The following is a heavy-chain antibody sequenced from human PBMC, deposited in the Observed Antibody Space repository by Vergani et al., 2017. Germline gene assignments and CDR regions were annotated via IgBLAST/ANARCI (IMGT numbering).Heavy chain of an antibody. J-gene: IGHJ6*02. Sequence: LEESGGGSVKPGGSLRLSCAASGFKFSDHYMSWIRQAPGKGLEWVSHISPGASTVSYTDSVTGQFTVSRDNDKNSLTLEMTTLRVEDTAVYYCAKNPGISTTRHYYAMDVWGQGTTVTVSS. V-gene: IGHV3-11*04. D-gene: IGHD1-1*01. CDR1: GFKFSDHY. CDR3: AKNPGISTTRHYYAMDV. CDR2: ISPGASTV.